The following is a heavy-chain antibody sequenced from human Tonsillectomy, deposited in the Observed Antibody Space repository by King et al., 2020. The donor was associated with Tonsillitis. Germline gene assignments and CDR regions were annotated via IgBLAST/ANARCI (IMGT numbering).Heavy chain of an antibody. CDR3: AGGDPSYYYDNGGYHWGDY. J-gene: IGHJ4*02. CDR1: GFTFSSYA. V-gene: IGHV3-30-3*01. D-gene: IGHD3-22*01. CDR2: ISYDGSNK. Sequence: VQLVESGGGVVQPGRSLRLSCAVSGFTFSSYAMHWVRQGPGKGLEWVAVISYDGSNKFHADSVKGRFTISRDNSKNTLYLQMNSLRAEDTAVYYCAGGDPSYYYDNGGYHWGDYWGQGTLVTVSS.